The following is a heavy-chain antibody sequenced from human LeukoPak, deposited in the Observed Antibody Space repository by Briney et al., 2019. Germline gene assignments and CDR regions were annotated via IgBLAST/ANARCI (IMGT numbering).Heavy chain of an antibody. Sequence: SQTLSLTCTVSGASINSVDYYWSWIRQPPGRGLEWIGYISSSGSTFYSPPLKSRLTISVDTSKNQFSLRLRSVTAADTAMYYCARDQLPYGMDVWGRGTTVTVSS. V-gene: IGHV4-30-4*01. CDR3: ARDQLPYGMDV. D-gene: IGHD4-23*01. J-gene: IGHJ6*02. CDR1: GASINSVDYY. CDR2: ISSSGST.